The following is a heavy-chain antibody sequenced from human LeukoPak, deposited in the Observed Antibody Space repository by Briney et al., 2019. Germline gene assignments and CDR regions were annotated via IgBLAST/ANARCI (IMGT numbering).Heavy chain of an antibody. V-gene: IGHV5-51*01. J-gene: IGHJ5*02. CDR3: ARHAPTGFTVNRFDP. CDR1: GYRFTNYW. Sequence: GESLKISCATSGYRFTNYWIGWVRQMPGKGLEFMGIINPGDSDTRYSPSFQGQVTISADKSFSTAYLQFHSLKASDTAMYYCARHAPTGFTVNRFDPWGQGTLVTVFS. D-gene: IGHD1-14*01. CDR2: INPGDSDT.